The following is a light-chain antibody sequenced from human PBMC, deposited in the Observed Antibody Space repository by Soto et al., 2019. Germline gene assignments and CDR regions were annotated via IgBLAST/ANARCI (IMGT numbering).Light chain of an antibody. CDR1: QSISNY. CDR2: FAS. Sequence: DIQMTQSPSSLSASVGDRVTITCRASQSISNYLNWYQQKPGKAPKLLIYFASSLQSGVPSRFSGSRSGTEFTLTISGLQPDDFATYYCQQYYNHSPYTFGQGTKVDIK. CDR3: QQYYNHSPYT. V-gene: IGKV1-39*01. J-gene: IGKJ2*01.